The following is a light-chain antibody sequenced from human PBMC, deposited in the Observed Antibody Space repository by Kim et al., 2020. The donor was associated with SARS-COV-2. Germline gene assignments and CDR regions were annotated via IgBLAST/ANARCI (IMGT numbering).Light chain of an antibody. V-gene: IGLV2-23*02. CDR3: CSYAGSSTFE. J-gene: IGLJ3*02. Sequence: QSALTQPASVSGSPGQSITISCTGTSIGSYDLVSWYQQHPGKAPKLMIYEITKRPSGVSNRFSGSKSGNTASLTISGLQTEDEADYYCCSYAGSSTFEFGGGTQLTVL. CDR2: EIT. CDR1: SIGSYDL.